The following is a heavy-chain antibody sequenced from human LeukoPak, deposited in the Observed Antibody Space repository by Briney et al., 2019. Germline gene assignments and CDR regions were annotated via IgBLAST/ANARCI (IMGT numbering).Heavy chain of an antibody. CDR2: IRYDGSNK. Sequence: PGGSLRLSCAASGFTFSSYGMHWVRQAPGKGLEWVAFIRYDGSNKYYADSVKGRFTISRDNSKNTLYLQMNSLRAEDTAVYYCAKANYYDSSGYYWGQGTLVTVSS. V-gene: IGHV3-30*02. CDR1: GFTFSSYG. D-gene: IGHD3-22*01. J-gene: IGHJ4*02. CDR3: AKANYYDSSGYY.